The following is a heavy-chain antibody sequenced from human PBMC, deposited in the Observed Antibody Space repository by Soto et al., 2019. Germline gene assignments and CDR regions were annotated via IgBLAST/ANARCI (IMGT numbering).Heavy chain of an antibody. CDR2: VDPNGGGS. CDR3: ATLVDFGELGGFDF. V-gene: IGHV1-2*04. CDR1: GYSFTDYK. D-gene: IGHD4-17*01. J-gene: IGHJ4*02. Sequence: GASVKVSCKTSGYSFTDYKLHWVRQAPGQGLEWMGWVDPNGGGSNSAQKFQGSVTMTWDTSITTAYLDLTRLTNNDTATYFCATLVDFGELGGFDFWGQGTLV.